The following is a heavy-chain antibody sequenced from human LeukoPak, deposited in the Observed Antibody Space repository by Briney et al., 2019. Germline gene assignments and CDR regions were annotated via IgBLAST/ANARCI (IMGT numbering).Heavy chain of an antibody. D-gene: IGHD1-26*01. Sequence: SQTLSLTCAIISGDSVSTNSAAWNWIRQSPSRGLEWLGRTYYRSKWYNDYAVSVKSRITISPDTSKNQFSLQLNSVTPDDTAVYYCAKGVGATTGPFDYWGQGTLVTVSS. J-gene: IGHJ4*02. V-gene: IGHV6-1*01. CDR2: TYYRSKWYN. CDR1: GDSVSTNSAA. CDR3: AKGVGATTGPFDY.